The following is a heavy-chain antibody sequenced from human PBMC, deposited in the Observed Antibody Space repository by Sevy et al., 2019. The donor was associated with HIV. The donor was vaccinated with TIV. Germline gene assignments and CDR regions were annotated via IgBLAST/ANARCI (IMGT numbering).Heavy chain of an antibody. CDR2: IIAVFGTT. Sequence: ASVKVSCKASGGIFRSNAISWVRQAPGQGLEWMGGIIAVFGTTHYAQKFQGRVTITADESRSTAYMELSSLKSEDTAVYYCARDKNYYVSGSFDYWRQGSQVTVSS. CDR3: ARDKNYYVSGSFDY. V-gene: IGHV1-69*13. D-gene: IGHD3-10*01. CDR1: GGIFRSNA. J-gene: IGHJ4*01.